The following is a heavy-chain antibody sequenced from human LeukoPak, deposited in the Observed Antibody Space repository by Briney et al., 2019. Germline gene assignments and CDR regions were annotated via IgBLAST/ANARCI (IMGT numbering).Heavy chain of an antibody. CDR2: INPNSGGT. CDR3: ARTPGSSGWSYYYGMDV. D-gene: IGHD6-19*01. J-gene: IGHJ6*02. Sequence: ASVKVSCKASRYTFTGYYMHWVRQAPGQGLEWMGWINPNSGGTNYAQKFQGRVTMTRDTSISTAYMELSRLRSDDTAVYYCARTPGSSGWSYYYGMDVWGQGTTVTVSS. V-gene: IGHV1-2*02. CDR1: RYTFTGYY.